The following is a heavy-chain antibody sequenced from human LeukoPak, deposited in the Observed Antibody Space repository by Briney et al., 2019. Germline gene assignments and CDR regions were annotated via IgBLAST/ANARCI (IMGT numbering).Heavy chain of an antibody. CDR3: ARDPDTALDY. J-gene: IGHJ4*02. Sequence: GGSLRLSCAASGFTFSGYGMNWVRQAPGKGLEWVAVISYDGSNKYYADSVKGRFTISRDNSKNTLYLQMNSLRAEDTAVYYCARDPDTALDYWGQGTLVTVSS. CDR1: GFTFSGYG. V-gene: IGHV3-30*19. D-gene: IGHD5-18*01. CDR2: ISYDGSNK.